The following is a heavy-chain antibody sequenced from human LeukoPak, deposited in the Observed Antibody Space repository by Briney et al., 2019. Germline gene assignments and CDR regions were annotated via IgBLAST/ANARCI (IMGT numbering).Heavy chain of an antibody. CDR2: ISSSSSYI. V-gene: IGHV3-21*04. D-gene: IGHD3-22*01. Sequence: PGGSLRLSCAASGFTFSSYSMNWVRQAPGKGLEWVSSISSSSSYIYYADSVKGRFTISRDNAKNSLYLQMNSLRAEDTAVYYCAKGGYYDGKTFDYWGQGTLVTVSS. J-gene: IGHJ4*02. CDR3: AKGGYYDGKTFDY. CDR1: GFTFSSYS.